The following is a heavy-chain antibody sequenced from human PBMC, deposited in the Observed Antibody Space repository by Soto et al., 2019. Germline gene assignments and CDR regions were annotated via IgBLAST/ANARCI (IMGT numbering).Heavy chain of an antibody. Sequence: EVQLVESGGDLVQRGGSLRLSCAASGFHFSSYWMHWVRHTPGKGLDWVARISGDGVTTYYADSVTGRFTVSRDNAKNTLSLQISGLRADDTAVYYCAREYYGLLTGYYTDYWGKGPLVYVSS. J-gene: IGHJ4*02. CDR1: GFHFSSYW. CDR2: ISGDGVTT. D-gene: IGHD3-9*01. V-gene: IGHV3-74*01. CDR3: AREYYGLLTGYYTDY.